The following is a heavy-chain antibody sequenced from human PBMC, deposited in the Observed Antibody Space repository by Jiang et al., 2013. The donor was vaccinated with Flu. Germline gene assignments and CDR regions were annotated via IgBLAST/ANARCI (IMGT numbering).Heavy chain of an antibody. CDR1: TFTSYA. Sequence: TFTSYAMNWVRQAPGQGLEWMGWINTNTGNPTYAQGFTGRFVFSLDTSVSTAYLQISSLKAEDTAVYYCARASTVTTPPTTRIDYWGQGTLVTVSS. J-gene: IGHJ4*02. V-gene: IGHV7-4-1*02. CDR2: INTNTGNP. CDR3: ARASTVTTPPTTRIDY. D-gene: IGHD4-17*01.